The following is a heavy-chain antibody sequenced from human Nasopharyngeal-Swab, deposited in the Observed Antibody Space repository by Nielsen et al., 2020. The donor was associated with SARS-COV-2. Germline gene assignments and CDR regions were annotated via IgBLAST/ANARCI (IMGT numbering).Heavy chain of an antibody. V-gene: IGHV3-30*18. J-gene: IGHJ5*02. CDR2: ISYDGSNK. CDR3: AKDSLNILTGSGWFDP. Sequence: VRQAPGKGLEWVAVISYDGSNKYYADSVKGRFTISRDNSKNTLYLQMNSLRAEDTAVYYCAKDSLNILTGSGWFDPWGQGTQVTVSS. D-gene: IGHD3-9*01.